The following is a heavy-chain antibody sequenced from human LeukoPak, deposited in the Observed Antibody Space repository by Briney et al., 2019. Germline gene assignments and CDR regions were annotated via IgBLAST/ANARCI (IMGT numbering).Heavy chain of an antibody. CDR1: GFTFSSYG. CDR3: AKDKNDYGDYYYMDV. CDR2: IRLDGNNK. Sequence: GGSLRLSCAASGFTFSSYGMHWVRQAPGKGLEWVAFIRLDGNNKYYADSVKGRFTLSRDNSKNTLSLQMNSLRAEGTAVYYCAKDKNDYGDYYYMDVWGKGTTVTVSS. D-gene: IGHD4-17*01. J-gene: IGHJ6*03. V-gene: IGHV3-30*02.